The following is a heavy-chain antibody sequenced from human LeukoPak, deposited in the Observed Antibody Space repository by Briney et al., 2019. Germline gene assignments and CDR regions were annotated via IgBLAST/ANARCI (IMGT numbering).Heavy chain of an antibody. CDR2: IYNSGST. V-gene: IGHV4-39*07. Sequence: SETLSLTCTVSGASISSTSYYWAWIRQPPGKELEWTGSIYNSGSTHYNPSLKSRVTVSVQTSKNQFSLKLTSVTAADTAVYYCARASRFLEWLEPFDYWGQGTLVTVSS. CDR1: GASISSTSYY. D-gene: IGHD3-3*01. CDR3: ARASRFLEWLEPFDY. J-gene: IGHJ4*02.